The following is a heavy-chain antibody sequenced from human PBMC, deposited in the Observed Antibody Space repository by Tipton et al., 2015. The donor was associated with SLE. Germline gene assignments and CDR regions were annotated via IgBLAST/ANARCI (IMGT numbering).Heavy chain of an antibody. CDR3: ATDSFDY. J-gene: IGHJ4*02. CDR2: IYSGGST. CDR1: GFPFSSYA. D-gene: IGHD4-11*01. Sequence: SLRLSCSASGFPFSSYAMHWVRQAPGKGLEWVSVIYSGGSTYYADSVKGRFTISRDNSENTLYLQMNSLRAEDTAVYYCATDSFDYWGQGTLVTVSS. V-gene: IGHV3-66*02.